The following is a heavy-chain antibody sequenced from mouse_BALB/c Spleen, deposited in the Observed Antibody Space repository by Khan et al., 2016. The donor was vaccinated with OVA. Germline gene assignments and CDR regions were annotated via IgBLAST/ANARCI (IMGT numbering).Heavy chain of an antibody. V-gene: IGHV1-20*02. Sequence: EVQLQQSGPELVKPGASVKISCKASGYSFTGYFMNWVMQSHGKSLEWIGRINPHIGETFYNQKFKGKATLTVDESSSTVHMELRSLASEDSAVYYCARKNGSVFDYWGQGTTLTVSS. J-gene: IGHJ2*01. CDR2: INPHIGET. D-gene: IGHD1-1*01. CDR1: GYSFTGYF. CDR3: ARKNGSVFDY.